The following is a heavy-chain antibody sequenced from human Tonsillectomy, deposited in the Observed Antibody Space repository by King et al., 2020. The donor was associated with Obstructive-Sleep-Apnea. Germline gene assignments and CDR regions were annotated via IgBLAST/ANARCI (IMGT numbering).Heavy chain of an antibody. CDR3: ARDYYSGSGSYPGAFDY. D-gene: IGHD3-10*01. J-gene: IGHJ4*02. V-gene: IGHV1-18*01. CDR2: ISAYNGDT. CDR1: GYTFINYG. Sequence: QLVQSGAEVKKPGASVKVSCKASGYTFINYGFSWVRQAPGQGLEWMGWISAYNGDTKYVQKFQGRVTMTADTSTSTAYMTLRSLRSDDTAVYYCARDYYSGSGSYPGAFDYWGQGTLVTVSS.